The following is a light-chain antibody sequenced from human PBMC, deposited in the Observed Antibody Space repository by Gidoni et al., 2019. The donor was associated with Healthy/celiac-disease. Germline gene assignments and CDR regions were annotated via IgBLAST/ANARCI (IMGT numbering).Light chain of an antibody. J-gene: IGLJ2*01. V-gene: IGLV2-11*01. CDR1: SSDVGGYNY. CDR2: DVS. CDR3: CSYAGSYHVV. Sequence: QSALTQPRPVSRPPGQPVTISCTGTSSDVGGYNYVSWYQPHPGNAPKLMMYDVSKRPSGVPDRFSGSKSGNTASLTISGLQAEDEADYYCCSYAGSYHVVFGGGTKLTVL.